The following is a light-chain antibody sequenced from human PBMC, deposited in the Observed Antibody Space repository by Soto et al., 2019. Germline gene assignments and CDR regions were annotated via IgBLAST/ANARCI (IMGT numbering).Light chain of an antibody. CDR1: QSVSSN. V-gene: IGKV3-15*01. CDR3: QQYNNWPPIT. CDR2: GAS. J-gene: IGKJ5*01. Sequence: EIVMTQSPATLSVSPGERATLSCRASQSVSSNLAWYQQKPGQAPRLLIYGASTGATGIPARFSGSGSGTEFTLTISSLQSGESAVYYCQQYNNWPPITFGQGTRLEIK.